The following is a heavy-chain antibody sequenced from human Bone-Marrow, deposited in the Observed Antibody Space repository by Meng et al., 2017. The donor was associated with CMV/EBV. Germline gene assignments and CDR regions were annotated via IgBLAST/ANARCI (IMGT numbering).Heavy chain of an antibody. V-gene: IGHV3-7*01. Sequence: GESLKISCIASGFTFSSYAMSWVRQAPGKGLEWVANIKQDGSEKDYVDSVKGRFTISRDNAKNSLYLQMNSLRAEDTAIYYCTRDHIAAGDYWGQGTLVTVSS. CDR3: TRDHIAAGDY. CDR2: IKQDGSEK. D-gene: IGHD6-13*01. J-gene: IGHJ4*02. CDR1: GFTFSSYA.